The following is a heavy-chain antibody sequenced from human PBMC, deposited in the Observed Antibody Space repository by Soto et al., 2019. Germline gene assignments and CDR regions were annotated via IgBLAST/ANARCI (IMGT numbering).Heavy chain of an antibody. Sequence: QVQLVESGGGVVQPERSLRLSCEASGFIFSSYGMHWVRQAPGKGLEWVAVVSHDGSNKKYVDSVEGRFTISRDNSKNTLYLQMNRLRAEDTAVYYCAKATYYYSSSGYYIFDYWGQGTLVTVSS. CDR3: AKATYYYSSSGYYIFDY. CDR2: VSHDGSNK. D-gene: IGHD3-22*01. V-gene: IGHV3-30*18. J-gene: IGHJ4*02. CDR1: GFIFSSYG.